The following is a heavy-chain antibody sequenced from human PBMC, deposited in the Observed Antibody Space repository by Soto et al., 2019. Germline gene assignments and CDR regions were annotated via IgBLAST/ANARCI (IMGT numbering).Heavy chain of an antibody. D-gene: IGHD3-16*01. Sequence: EVQLLESGGGLVQPGGSLRLSCAVSGFTFSSFAMSWVRQAPGKGLVWVSIINSSGGTTYYADSVKGRFTISRDNSKNTVYLQMNSLRAEDTAVYYCARDYSYACDYWGQGTLVTVSS. CDR2: INSSGGTT. CDR3: ARDYSYACDY. V-gene: IGHV3-23*01. CDR1: GFTFSSFA. J-gene: IGHJ4*02.